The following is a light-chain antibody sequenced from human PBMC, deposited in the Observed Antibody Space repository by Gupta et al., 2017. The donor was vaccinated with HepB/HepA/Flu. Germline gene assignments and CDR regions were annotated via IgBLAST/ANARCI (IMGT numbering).Light chain of an antibody. CDR2: SAS. V-gene: IGKV1-39*01. J-gene: IGKJ1*01. CDR3: QQSFIVPWT. CDR1: ETIRTS. Sequence: DIQITQSPSSLSASVGDRVTITCRASETIRTSLHWYQQKPKMAPKLLVSSASNSESGVPARFSGCGSVREFTLTITSLQPEAFATYYCQQSFIVPWTFGQGTKVETK.